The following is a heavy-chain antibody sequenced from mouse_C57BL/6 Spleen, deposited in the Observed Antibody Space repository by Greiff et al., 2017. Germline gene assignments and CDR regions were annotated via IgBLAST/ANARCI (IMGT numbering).Heavy chain of an antibody. Sequence: QVQLKQSGAELAKPGASVKLSCKASGYTFTSYWMHWVKQRPGQGLEWIGYINPSSGYTKYNQKFKDKATLTADKSSSTAYVQLSSLTYEDSAVYYCARSGSYYDYDPFFAYWGQGTLVTVSA. J-gene: IGHJ3*01. CDR1: GYTFTSYW. CDR2: INPSSGYT. D-gene: IGHD2-4*01. CDR3: ARSGSYYDYDPFFAY. V-gene: IGHV1-7*01.